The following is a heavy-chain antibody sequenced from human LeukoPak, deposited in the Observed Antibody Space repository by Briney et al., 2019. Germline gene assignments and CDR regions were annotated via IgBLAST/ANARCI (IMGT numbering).Heavy chain of an antibody. CDR3: ARRRIVGSGWYDGAFDI. Sequence: GESLKISCETSGFYFMTYWIGWVRQVPGKGLEWMGIIYPHDSDTRYSPSFQGQVTFSVDKSMNTAYLQWGSLKASDTAMYYCARRRIVGSGWYDGAFDIWGQGTTVTVSS. CDR2: IYPHDSDT. V-gene: IGHV5-51*01. D-gene: IGHD6-19*01. CDR1: GFYFMTYW. J-gene: IGHJ3*02.